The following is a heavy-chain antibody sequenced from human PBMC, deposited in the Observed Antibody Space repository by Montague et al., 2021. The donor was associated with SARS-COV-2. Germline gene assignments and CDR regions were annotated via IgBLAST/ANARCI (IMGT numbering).Heavy chain of an antibody. D-gene: IGHD5-12*01. CDR1: GDSVSSNSAA. V-gene: IGHV6-1*01. J-gene: IGHJ4*02. CDR3: ARGWVATIPHMDN. CDR2: TYYRSKWHN. Sequence: CAISGDSVSSNSAAWNWIRQSPSRGLEWLGRTYYRSKWHNDYAVSVKSRITTNPDTSKNRFSLQLKSVTPEDTAVYYCARGWVATIPHMDNWGQGSLVIVSS.